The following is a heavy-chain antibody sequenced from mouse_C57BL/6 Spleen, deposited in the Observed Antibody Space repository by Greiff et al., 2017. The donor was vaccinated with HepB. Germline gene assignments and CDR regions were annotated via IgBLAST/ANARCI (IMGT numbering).Heavy chain of an antibody. V-gene: IGHV3-6*01. CDR3: ARLPDY. CDR1: GYSITSGYY. CDR2: ISYDGSN. J-gene: IGHJ2*01. Sequence: DVKLQESGPGLVKPSQSLSLTCSVTGYSITSGYYWNWIRQFPGNKLEWMGYISYDGSNNYNPSLKNRISITRDTSKNQFFLKLNSVTTEDTATYYCARLPDYWGQGTTLTVSS.